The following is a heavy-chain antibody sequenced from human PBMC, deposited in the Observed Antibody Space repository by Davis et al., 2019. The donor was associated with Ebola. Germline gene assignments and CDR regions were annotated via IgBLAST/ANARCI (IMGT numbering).Heavy chain of an antibody. V-gene: IGHV3-48*01. CDR3: ARGSRNMDV. CDR2: INSGSTAI. CDR1: GFSFSSHY. J-gene: IGHJ6*02. Sequence: PGGSLRLSCAASGFSFSSHYMYWVRQAPGKGLECISFINSGSTAIDYADSVKGRITISRDNGKNSLYLQMHSLRAEDTAVYYCARGSRNMDVWGQGTTVTVSS.